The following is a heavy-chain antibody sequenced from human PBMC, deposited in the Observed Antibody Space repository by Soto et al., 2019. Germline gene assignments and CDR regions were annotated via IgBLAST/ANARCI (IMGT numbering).Heavy chain of an antibody. V-gene: IGHV4-39*01. CDR2: IYYSGST. Sequence: QLQLQESGPGLVKPSETLSLTCTVSGGSISSSSYYWGWIRQPPGKGLEWIGSIYYSGSTYYNPSLQSRVTISVDTSKNQFSLKLSSVTAADTAVYYCARLAYDSSGYYEHYWGQGTLVTVSS. J-gene: IGHJ4*02. D-gene: IGHD3-22*01. CDR1: GGSISSSSYY. CDR3: ARLAYDSSGYYEHY.